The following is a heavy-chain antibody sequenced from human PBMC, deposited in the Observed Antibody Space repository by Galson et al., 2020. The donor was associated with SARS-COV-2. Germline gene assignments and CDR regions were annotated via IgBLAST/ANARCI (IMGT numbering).Heavy chain of an antibody. CDR2: IKLDGSET. J-gene: IGHJ6*02. CDR3: ARDLARYYYAMDV. V-gene: IGHV3-7*01. D-gene: IGHD5-12*01. CDR1: GFTFSNYW. Sequence: GGSLRLSCAASGFTFSNYWMSWVRQAPGKGLEWVANIKLDGSETYYVDSVKGRFTISRDNGQKSLYLQMSSLRAEDTAVYYCARDLARYYYAMDVWGQGTTVTVSS.